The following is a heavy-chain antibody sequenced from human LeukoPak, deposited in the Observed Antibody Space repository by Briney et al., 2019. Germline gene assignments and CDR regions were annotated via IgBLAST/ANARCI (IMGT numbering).Heavy chain of an antibody. J-gene: IGHJ4*02. Sequence: GGSLRLSCAASGFTFSHHAMHWVRRSPGKGLEGAAVISYDGNNNYYANSVKGRFTISRDNSKNTLYLQMNSLRAEDTAVYYCAKGWGITDYARFDYWGQGTLVTVSS. D-gene: IGHD1-14*01. CDR2: ISYDGNNN. CDR1: GFTFSHHA. CDR3: AKGWGITDYARFDY. V-gene: IGHV3-30*18.